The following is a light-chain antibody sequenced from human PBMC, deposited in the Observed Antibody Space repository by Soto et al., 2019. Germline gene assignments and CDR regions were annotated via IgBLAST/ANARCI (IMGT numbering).Light chain of an antibody. CDR3: QQYNTYSWT. Sequence: DIQMTQSPSSLSASVGDRVTMTCRASQGISNYLVWYQQQPGKVPKLLISSASTLHSGVPSRFSGSGSGTEFTLTISSLHPDDFATYYCQQYNTYSWTFGQGTKVDIK. V-gene: IGKV1-27*01. CDR2: SAS. J-gene: IGKJ1*01. CDR1: QGISNY.